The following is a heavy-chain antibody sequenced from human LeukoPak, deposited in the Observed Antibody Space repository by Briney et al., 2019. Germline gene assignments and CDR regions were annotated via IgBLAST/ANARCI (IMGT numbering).Heavy chain of an antibody. Sequence: PGGSLRLSCAASGFTVSSHYMSWVRQAPGKGLEWVSVIYSGGSTYYADSVKGRFTISRDNSKNTLYLQMNSLRAEDTAVYYCARTEYSSSWVGDYWGQGTLVTVSS. CDR2: IYSGGST. D-gene: IGHD6-6*01. J-gene: IGHJ4*02. CDR1: GFTVSSHY. V-gene: IGHV3-66*02. CDR3: ARTEYSSSWVGDY.